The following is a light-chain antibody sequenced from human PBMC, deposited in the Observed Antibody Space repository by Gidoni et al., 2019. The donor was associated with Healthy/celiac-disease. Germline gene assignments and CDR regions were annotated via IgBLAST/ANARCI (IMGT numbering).Light chain of an antibody. CDR1: QSFSSN. CDR3: QQYNNWPPGVT. J-gene: IGKJ5*01. CDR2: DAS. Sequence: DIVMMQSPATLPVSPGERATLPCSASQSFSSNLAWYQQKPGQDPRHLIYDASTRATSIPARFSGSGSGTEFTLTISSLQSEDFAVYYCQQYNNWPPGVTFGQGTRLEIK. V-gene: IGKV3-15*01.